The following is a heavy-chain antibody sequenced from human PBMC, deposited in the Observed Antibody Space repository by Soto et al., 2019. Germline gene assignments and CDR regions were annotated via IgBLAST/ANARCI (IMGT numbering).Heavy chain of an antibody. J-gene: IGHJ4*02. CDR1: GPSISGGKS. Sequence: SETLSLTCAVSGPSISGGKSWHRIRHPPGKVLEWIGYVHHTGSTYYTPSLKTRVATSLESSQNQFSLKLTSVTAADTAVYYCARTDVYSSQGDYFDSWGQGALATVS. V-gene: IGHV4-30-2*01. D-gene: IGHD2-15*01. CDR2: VHHTGST. CDR3: ARTDVYSSQGDYFDS.